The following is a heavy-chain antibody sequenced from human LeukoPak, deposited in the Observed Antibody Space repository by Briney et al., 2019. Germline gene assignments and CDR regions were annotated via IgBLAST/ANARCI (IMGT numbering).Heavy chain of an antibody. Sequence: SETLSLTCAVYGGSFSGYYWSWIRQPPGKGLEWIGEINHSGSTNYNTSLKSRVTIPVDTSKNQFALKLSSVTAADTAVYYCARGFHYYDSSGGVNWFDPWGQGTLVTVSS. CDR1: GGSFSGYY. D-gene: IGHD3-22*01. V-gene: IGHV4-34*01. CDR2: INHSGST. CDR3: ARGFHYYDSSGGVNWFDP. J-gene: IGHJ5*02.